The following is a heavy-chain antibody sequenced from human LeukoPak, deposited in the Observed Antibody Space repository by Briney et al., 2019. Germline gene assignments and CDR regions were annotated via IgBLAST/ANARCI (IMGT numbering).Heavy chain of an antibody. CDR2: IYYSGST. CDR3: ARVAGLRYYMDA. V-gene: IGHV4-39*07. J-gene: IGHJ6*03. CDR1: GGSISSSNYY. Sequence: SETLSLTCTVSGGSISSSNYYWGWIRQPPGKGLEWIGSIYYSGSTYYTPSLKSRVTISVDTSKKQFSLNLSSVTAADTAVYYCARVAGLRYYMDAWGKGTTVTVSS. D-gene: IGHD6-13*01.